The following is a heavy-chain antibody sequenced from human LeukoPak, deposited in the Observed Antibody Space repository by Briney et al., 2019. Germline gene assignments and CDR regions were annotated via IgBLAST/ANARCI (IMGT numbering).Heavy chain of an antibody. Sequence: SETLSLTCTVSGGSISSSSYYWGWIRQPPGKGLEWIGSIYYSGSTYYNPSLKSRVTISVDTSKNQFSLKLSSVTAADTAVYYCARVLSSGFPGDWGQGTLVTVSS. CDR2: IYYSGST. CDR1: GGSISSSSYY. D-gene: IGHD6-19*01. V-gene: IGHV4-39*07. CDR3: ARVLSSGFPGD. J-gene: IGHJ4*02.